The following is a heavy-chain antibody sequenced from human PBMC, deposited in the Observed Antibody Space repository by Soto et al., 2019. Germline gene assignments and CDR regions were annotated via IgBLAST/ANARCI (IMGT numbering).Heavy chain of an antibody. V-gene: IGHV3-48*04. Sequence: PGGSLRLSCAASGFTFSTYSMNWVRQAPGKGLEWVSYISSSSSTIFYTDSVKGRFTVSRDNAKNSLYLQMNSLRAEDTAVYYCAIPTYYYDSSGLSDFWGQGTLVTGSS. J-gene: IGHJ4*02. CDR2: ISSSSSTI. CDR3: AIPTYYYDSSGLSDF. D-gene: IGHD3-22*01. CDR1: GFTFSTYS.